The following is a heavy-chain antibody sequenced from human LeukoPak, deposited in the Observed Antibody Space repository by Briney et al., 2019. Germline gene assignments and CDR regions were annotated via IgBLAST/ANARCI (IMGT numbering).Heavy chain of an antibody. CDR1: GFNLGHYE. Sequence: GGSLRLSCTASGFNLGHYEVNWLRQAPGKGLEWIAHISVPAATIYYGVSVEGRLTISRDKDKNSLYLQMNSLRAEDTAVYYCARDMYNWNDGPDAFDIGGEGTMVTVSS. CDR3: ARDMYNWNDGPDAFDI. V-gene: IGHV3-48*03. D-gene: IGHD1-1*01. CDR2: ISVPAATI. J-gene: IGHJ3*02.